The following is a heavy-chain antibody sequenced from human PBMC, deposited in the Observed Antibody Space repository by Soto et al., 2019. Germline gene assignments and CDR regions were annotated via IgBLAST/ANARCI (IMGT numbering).Heavy chain of an antibody. CDR3: AKSRRKNYYDSSGYPDFDY. D-gene: IGHD3-22*01. CDR1: GFTFSSYA. J-gene: IGHJ4*02. Sequence: EVQLLESGGGLVQPGGSLRLSCAASGFTFSSYAMSWVRQAPGKGLEWVSAISGSGGSTYYADSVTGRFTISRDNSKNTLYLQMNSRRAEDTAVYYCAKSRRKNYYDSSGYPDFDYWGQGTLVTVSS. CDR2: ISGSGGST. V-gene: IGHV3-23*01.